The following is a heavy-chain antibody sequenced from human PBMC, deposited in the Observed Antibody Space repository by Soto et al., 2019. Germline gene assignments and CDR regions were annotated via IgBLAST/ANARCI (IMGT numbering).Heavy chain of an antibody. CDR2: VSTSGRST. V-gene: IGHV3-64D*06. CDR3: VKQAHGLDGVAFDY. D-gene: IGHD2-15*01. CDR1: GFIFSEST. Sequence: EVQLVESGGGLVKPGGSLRLSCSASGFIFSESTIYWVRQVPGKGLEAISAVSTSGRSTYYADSVKDRFTISRDNSKNTLYLQMRSLRPEDTAIYYCVKQAHGLDGVAFDYWGQGTQVTVAS. J-gene: IGHJ4*02.